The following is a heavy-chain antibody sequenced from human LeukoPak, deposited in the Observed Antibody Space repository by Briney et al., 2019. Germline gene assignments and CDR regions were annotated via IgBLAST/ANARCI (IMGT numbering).Heavy chain of an antibody. V-gene: IGHV4-59*01. CDR3: ARTRFGVVVVDYFDY. CDR2: IYYSGST. Sequence: SETLSLTCTVSGGSISSYYWSWIRQPPGKGLEWIGYIYYSGSTNYNPSLKSRVTISVDTSKNQFSLKLSSVTAADTAVYYCARTRFGVVVVDYFDYWGQGTLVTVSS. J-gene: IGHJ4*02. D-gene: IGHD2-2*01. CDR1: GGSISSYY.